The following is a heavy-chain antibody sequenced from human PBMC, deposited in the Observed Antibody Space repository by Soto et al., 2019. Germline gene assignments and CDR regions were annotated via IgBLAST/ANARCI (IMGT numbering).Heavy chain of an antibody. D-gene: IGHD3-22*01. CDR3: AKLGLLVVVINN. CDR1: GSTLSPYS. Sequence: PGGSPRLSCAAPGSTLSPYSMNWVRQAPGKGLEWVSAISGSGGSTYYADSVKGRFTISRDNSKNTLYLQMNSLRAEDTVVYYCAKLGLLVVVINNWGQGT. J-gene: IGHJ4*02. V-gene: IGHV3-23*01. CDR2: ISGSGGST.